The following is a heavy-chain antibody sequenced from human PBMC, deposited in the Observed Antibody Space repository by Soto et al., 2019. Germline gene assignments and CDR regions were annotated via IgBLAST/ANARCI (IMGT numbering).Heavy chain of an antibody. CDR1: GDSITSNSYF. D-gene: IGHD6-19*01. V-gene: IGHV4-39*01. J-gene: IGHJ4*02. CDR2: IYYSGTT. CDR3: ARHVSVDYCDY. Sequence: TLSLTCTVSGDSITSNSYFWAWIRQPPGKGLKFIGSIYYSGTTYYNPSLKSRVTISVDRSKNPFSLKLSAVTAADTAVYYCARHVSVDYCDYWGQGALVTVSS.